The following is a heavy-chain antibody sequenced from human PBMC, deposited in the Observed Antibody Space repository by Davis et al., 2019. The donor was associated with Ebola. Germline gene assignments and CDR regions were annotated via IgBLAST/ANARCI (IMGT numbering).Heavy chain of an antibody. CDR3: ARYSGSPSWFDP. V-gene: IGHV4-61*08. CDR2: IYYSGST. J-gene: IGHJ5*02. CDR1: GGSISSGGYY. D-gene: IGHD1-26*01. Sequence: PSETLSLTCTVSGGSISSGGYYWSWIRQHPGKGLEWIGYIYYSGSTNYNPSLKSRVTISIDTSKNQFSLKVNSVTAADTAVYYCARYSGSPSWFDPWGQGTLVTVSS.